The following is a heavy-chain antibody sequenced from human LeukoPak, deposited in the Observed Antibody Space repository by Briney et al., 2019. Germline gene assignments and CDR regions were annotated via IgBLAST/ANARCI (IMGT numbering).Heavy chain of an antibody. CDR1: GFTFSDYH. V-gene: IGHV3-11*04. Sequence: GGSLRLSCAASGFTFSDYHMSWIRQAPGKGLEWVSYISSSGSTIYYADSVKGRFTISRDNAKNSLYLQMNSLRAEDTAVYYCAREVYYYGSGSYYIDYWGQGTLVTVSS. CDR2: ISSSGSTI. CDR3: AREVYYYGSGSYYIDY. D-gene: IGHD3-10*01. J-gene: IGHJ4*02.